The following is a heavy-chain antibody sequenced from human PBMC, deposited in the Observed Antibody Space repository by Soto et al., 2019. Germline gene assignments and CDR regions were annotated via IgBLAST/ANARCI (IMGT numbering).Heavy chain of an antibody. J-gene: IGHJ5*01. CDR3: ARGRYCLTGRCFPNWFDS. Sequence: ASETLSLTCSVSGDSISNLDYFWAWIRQPPGQALEYIGYIYKSATTYYNPSSESRVAISVDTSKSQFSLNVTSVTAADTAVYFCARGRYCLTGRCFPNWFDSWGQGALVTVS. CDR1: GDSISNLDYF. V-gene: IGHV4-30-4*01. D-gene: IGHD7-27*01. CDR2: IYKSATT.